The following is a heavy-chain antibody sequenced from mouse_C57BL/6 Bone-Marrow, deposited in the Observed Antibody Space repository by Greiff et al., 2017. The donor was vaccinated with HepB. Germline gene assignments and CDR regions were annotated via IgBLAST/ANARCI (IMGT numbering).Heavy chain of an antibody. Sequence: QVQLQQSGAELVRPGTSVKVSCKASGYAFTNYLIEWVKQRPGQGLEWIGVINPGSGGTNYNEKFKGKATLTADKSSSTAYMQLSSLTSEDSAVYFCARRHYYGRGPHFDYWGQGTTLTVSS. CDR3: ARRHYYGRGPHFDY. V-gene: IGHV1-54*01. CDR1: GYAFTNYL. CDR2: INPGSGGT. D-gene: IGHD1-1*01. J-gene: IGHJ2*01.